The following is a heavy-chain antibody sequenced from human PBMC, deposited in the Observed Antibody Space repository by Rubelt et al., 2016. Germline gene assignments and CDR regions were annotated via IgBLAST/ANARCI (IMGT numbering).Heavy chain of an antibody. CDR3: ARSPRYDFEDNWFDP. D-gene: IGHD3-3*01. V-gene: IGHV1-46*01. CDR2: INPSGGST. Sequence: QVQLVQSGAEVKKPGASVKVSCKASGYTFTSYYMHWVRQAPGQGLEWMGIINPSGGSTSYAQEVQGSVTMTRDTSTSTVYMELSSLRSEDTAVYYCARSPRYDFEDNWFDPWGQGTLVTVSS. J-gene: IGHJ5*02. CDR1: GYTFTSYY.